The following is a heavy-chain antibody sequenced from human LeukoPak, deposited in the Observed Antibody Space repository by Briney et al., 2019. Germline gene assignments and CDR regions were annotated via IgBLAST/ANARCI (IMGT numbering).Heavy chain of an antibody. D-gene: IGHD6-13*01. Sequence: PEGSLRLSCAASGFTFSSYAMHWVRQAPGKGLEWVAVISYDGSNKYYADSVKGRFTISRDNSKNTLYLQMNSLRAEDTAVYYCARDQSPSSSWPRYLDAFDIWGQGTMVTVSS. CDR2: ISYDGSNK. CDR3: ARDQSPSSSWPRYLDAFDI. CDR1: GFTFSSYA. V-gene: IGHV3-30*04. J-gene: IGHJ3*02.